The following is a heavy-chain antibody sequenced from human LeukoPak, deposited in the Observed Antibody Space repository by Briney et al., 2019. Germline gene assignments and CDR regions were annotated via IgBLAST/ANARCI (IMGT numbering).Heavy chain of an antibody. J-gene: IGHJ4*02. D-gene: IGHD3-10*02. Sequence: SETLSLTCTVSGGSISSSSYYWGWIRQPPGKGLEWIGSIYYSGNTYYNPPLKSRVTISVDTSRDQFSLKLSSVTAADTAVYYCARTVFAEDHFDYWGQGTLVTVSS. V-gene: IGHV4-39*01. CDR1: GGSISSSSYY. CDR2: IYYSGNT. CDR3: ARTVFAEDHFDY.